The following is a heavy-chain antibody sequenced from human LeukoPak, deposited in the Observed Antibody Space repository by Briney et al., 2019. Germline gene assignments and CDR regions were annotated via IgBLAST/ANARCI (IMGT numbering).Heavy chain of an antibody. D-gene: IGHD5-24*01. J-gene: IGHJ4*02. CDR1: GYTFTGSF. CDR3: AREARWLQLPAPMGY. CDR2: FNPNSGGT. V-gene: IGHV1-2*02. Sequence: GASVKVSCKAFGYTFTGSFLHWVRRALGKGFEGMGWFNPNSGGTNYAQKFQGRVTMTRDTSISTAYMELSRLRSDDTAVYYCAREARWLQLPAPMGYWGQGTLVTVSS.